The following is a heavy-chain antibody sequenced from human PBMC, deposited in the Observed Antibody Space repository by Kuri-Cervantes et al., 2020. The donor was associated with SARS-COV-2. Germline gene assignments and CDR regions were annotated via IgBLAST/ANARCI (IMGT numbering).Heavy chain of an antibody. D-gene: IGHD3-16*02. Sequence: GESLKISCAASGFTLSNYAMSWVRQAPGKGLEWVSGISGSAGGTYYADSVKGRFTISRDNSKNTLYLQMNSLRAEDTAVYYCANFARGSYRGVDYFDYWGQGTLVTVSS. CDR3: ANFARGSYRGVDYFDY. V-gene: IGHV3-23*01. J-gene: IGHJ4*02. CDR1: GFTLSNYA. CDR2: ISGSAGGT.